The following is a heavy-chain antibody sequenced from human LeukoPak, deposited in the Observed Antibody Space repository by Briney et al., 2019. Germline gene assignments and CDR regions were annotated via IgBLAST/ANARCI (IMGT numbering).Heavy chain of an antibody. J-gene: IGHJ4*02. V-gene: IGHV4-34*01. CDR1: GGSISSGGYS. Sequence: PSETLSLTCAVSGGSISSGGYSWSWIRQPPGKGLEWIGEINHSGSTNYNPSLKSRVTISVDTSKNQFSLKLSSVTAADTAVYYCARGRGRVIDYWGQGTLVTVSS. CDR3: ARGRGRVIDY. D-gene: IGHD2-21*01. CDR2: INHSGST.